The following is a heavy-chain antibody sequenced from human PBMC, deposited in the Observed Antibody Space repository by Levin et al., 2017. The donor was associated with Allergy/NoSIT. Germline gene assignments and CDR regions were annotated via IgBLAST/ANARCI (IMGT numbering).Heavy chain of an antibody. CDR2: ISYDGTYK. CDR3: ARDGNSGYDPTYYYGMDF. CDR1: GFSFSSFA. V-gene: IGHV3-30-3*01. Sequence: PGGSLRLSCAASGFSFSSFAVHWVRQAPGNGLEWVAVISYDGTYKYYADSVKGRFTISRDNSKNTLSLQMNSLRPEDTAVYYCARDGNSGYDPTYYYGMDFWGQGTTVTV. J-gene: IGHJ6*02. D-gene: IGHD5-12*01.